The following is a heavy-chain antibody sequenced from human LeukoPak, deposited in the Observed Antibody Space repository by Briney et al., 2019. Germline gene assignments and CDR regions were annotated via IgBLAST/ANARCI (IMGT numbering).Heavy chain of an antibody. CDR2: IWYDGSNK. V-gene: IGHV3-33*01. Sequence: GGSLRLSCAASGFTFSSYGMHWVRQAPGKGLEWVAVIWYDGSNKYYADSVKGRFTISRDNSKNTLYLQMNSLRVEDTAVYYCARVADGDKYGGRDYWGQGALVIVSS. J-gene: IGHJ4*02. D-gene: IGHD5-24*01. CDR3: ARVADGDKYGGRDY. CDR1: GFTFSSYG.